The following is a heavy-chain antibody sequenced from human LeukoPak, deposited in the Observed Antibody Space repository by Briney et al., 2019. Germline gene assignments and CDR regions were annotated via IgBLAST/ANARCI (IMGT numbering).Heavy chain of an antibody. Sequence: SVKVSCKASGGTFIIYAISWVRQAPGQGLEWMGGIIPIFGTANYAQKFQGRVTITADESTSTAYMELSSLRSEDTAVYYCARDRIGSGWSWGWFDPWGQGTLVTVSS. CDR2: IIPIFGTA. CDR3: ARDRIGSGWSWGWFDP. D-gene: IGHD6-19*01. J-gene: IGHJ5*02. V-gene: IGHV1-69*13. CDR1: GGTFIIYA.